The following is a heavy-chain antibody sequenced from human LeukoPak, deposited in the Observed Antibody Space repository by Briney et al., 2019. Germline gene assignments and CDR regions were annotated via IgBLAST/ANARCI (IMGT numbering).Heavy chain of an antibody. CDR2: INTDGSTT. V-gene: IGHV3-74*01. CDR3: ARNSGSNRPVDC. J-gene: IGHJ4*02. Sequence: PGGSLTLSCAASGFTFSSYWMHWVRQAPGKGLVWISGINTDGSTTSYADSVKGRFTISRDNANNTLYLQMNSLRAEDTAVYYCARNSGSNRPVDCWGQGTLVAVSS. D-gene: IGHD1-26*01. CDR1: GFTFSSYW.